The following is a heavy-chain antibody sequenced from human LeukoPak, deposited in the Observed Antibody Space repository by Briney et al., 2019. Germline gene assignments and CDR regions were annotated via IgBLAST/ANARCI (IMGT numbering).Heavy chain of an antibody. CDR1: GGSISSGGYY. CDR2: IYYSGST. Sequence: SQTLSLTCTVSGGSISSGGYYWSWIRQHPGKGLEWIGYIYYSGSTYYNPSLKSRVTISVDTSKNQFSLKLSSVTAADTAVYYCARDHRFGSGGNPANDYYYGMDVWGQGTTVTVSS. CDR3: ARDHRFGSGGNPANDYYYGMDV. D-gene: IGHD4-23*01. V-gene: IGHV4-31*03. J-gene: IGHJ6*02.